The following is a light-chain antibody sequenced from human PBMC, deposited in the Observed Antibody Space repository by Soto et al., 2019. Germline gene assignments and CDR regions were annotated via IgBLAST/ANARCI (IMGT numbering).Light chain of an antibody. CDR1: SSNIGSNT. CDR2: SND. Sequence: QSVLTQAPSASGTPGQRVTISCSGSSSNIGSNTVSWYQQVPGTAPKLLIYSNDQRPSGVPDRFSGSKSGTSASLAIGGLQSEDEADYYCAALDDSLNGWVFGGGTKVTVL. V-gene: IGLV1-44*01. J-gene: IGLJ3*02. CDR3: AALDDSLNGWV.